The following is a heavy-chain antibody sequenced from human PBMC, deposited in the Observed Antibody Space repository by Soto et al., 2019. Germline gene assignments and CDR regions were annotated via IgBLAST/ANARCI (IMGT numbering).Heavy chain of an antibody. CDR3: ARHSTIIVVVTAIPSYFDY. J-gene: IGHJ4*02. CDR1: GGSMSSNTYS. CDR2: IYYSGIT. Sequence: SETLSLTCTVSGGSMSSNTYSWGWIRQPPGKGLEWIGSIYYSGITYYNSSLRSRVSISIDTSKKQLSLKLKSVTAADTAVYYCARHSTIIVVVTAIPSYFDYWGQGPLVTVSS. V-gene: IGHV4-39*01. D-gene: IGHD2-21*02.